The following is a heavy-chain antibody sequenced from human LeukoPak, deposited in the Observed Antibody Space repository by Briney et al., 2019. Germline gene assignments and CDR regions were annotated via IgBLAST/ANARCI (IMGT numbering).Heavy chain of an antibody. CDR3: ARDSYCSSTSCWGET. Sequence: PSETLSLTCTVSGGSISSGGYYWSWIRQPPGKGLEWIGYIYHSGSTYYNPSLKSRVTISVDRSKNQFSLKLSSVTAADTAVYYCARDSYCSSTSCWGETWGQGTLVTVSS. CDR1: GGSISSGGYY. V-gene: IGHV4-30-2*01. J-gene: IGHJ4*02. CDR2: IYHSGST. D-gene: IGHD2-2*01.